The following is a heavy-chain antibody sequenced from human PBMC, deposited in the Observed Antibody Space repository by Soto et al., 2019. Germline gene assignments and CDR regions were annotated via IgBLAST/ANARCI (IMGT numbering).Heavy chain of an antibody. CDR3: ARITVTTSPC. D-gene: IGHD4-17*01. J-gene: IGHJ4*02. CDR2: ISYDGSNK. V-gene: IGHV3-30-3*01. Sequence: PGGSLRLSCAASGFTFSSYAMHWVRQAPGKGLEWVAVISYDGSNKYYADSVKGRFTISRDNSKNTLYLQMNSLRAEDTAVYYCARITVTTSPCWGQGTLVTVSS. CDR1: GFTFSSYA.